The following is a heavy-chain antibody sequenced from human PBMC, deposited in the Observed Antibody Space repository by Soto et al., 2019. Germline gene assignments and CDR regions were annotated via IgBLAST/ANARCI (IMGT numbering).Heavy chain of an antibody. V-gene: IGHV5-51*01. CDR1: GYSFASYW. CDR3: ARTRSFTLGFYYDGMDV. CDR2: IYPGDSDT. D-gene: IGHD6-6*01. Sequence: PGESQKISCQGSGYSFASYWIVRVRQMPGKDLEWMGIIYPGDSDTRYSPSFQGQVTISADKSLRTAYLQWTSLKASDTALYYCARTRSFTLGFYYDGMDVWGQGTTVTVSS. J-gene: IGHJ6*02.